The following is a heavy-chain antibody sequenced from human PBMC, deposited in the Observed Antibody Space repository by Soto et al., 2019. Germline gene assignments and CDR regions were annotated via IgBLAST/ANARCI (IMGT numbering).Heavy chain of an antibody. CDR3: AKHGSGSPRLWYFDY. J-gene: IGHJ4*02. Sequence: EVQLLESGGGLVQPGGSLRLSCAVSGFTFSSYAMSWVRQAPGKGLEWVSAISGSGGSTYYADSVKGRFTISRDNSKNTLYLQMNSLRAEDTAVYYCAKHGSGSPRLWYFDYWGQGTLVTVSS. V-gene: IGHV3-23*01. D-gene: IGHD3-10*01. CDR1: GFTFSSYA. CDR2: ISGSGGST.